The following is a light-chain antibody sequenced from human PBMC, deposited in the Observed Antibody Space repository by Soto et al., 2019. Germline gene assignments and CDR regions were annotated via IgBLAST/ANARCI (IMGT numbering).Light chain of an antibody. CDR3: SSYTSGSTLYV. CDR1: SSDVGGYNY. CDR2: EVT. V-gene: IGLV2-14*01. J-gene: IGLJ1*01. Sequence: QSALTQPASVSGSPGQSITISCTGTSSDVGGYNYVSWYRQHPGKAPKLVIYEVTNRPSGVSNRFSGSKSGNTASLTISGLQADDEANYYCSSYTSGSTLYVFGSGTKVTAL.